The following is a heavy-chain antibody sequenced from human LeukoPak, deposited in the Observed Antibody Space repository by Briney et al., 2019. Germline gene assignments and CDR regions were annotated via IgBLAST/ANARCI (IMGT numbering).Heavy chain of an antibody. J-gene: IGHJ4*02. CDR3: AKGGRITGTLDY. V-gene: IGHV3-23*01. CDR2: MSGSGGST. CDR1: GFTFSTYA. D-gene: IGHD1-7*01. Sequence: PGGSLRLSCAASGFTFSTYAMSWVRQAPGKGLEWVSSMSGSGGSTYYADSVKGRFTISRDNSKHTLHLQMNSLRAEDTAVYYCAKGGRITGTLDYWGQGSLVTVSS.